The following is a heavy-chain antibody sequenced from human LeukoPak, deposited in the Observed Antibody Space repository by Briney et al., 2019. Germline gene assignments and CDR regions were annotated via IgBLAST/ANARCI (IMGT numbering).Heavy chain of an antibody. CDR2: ISYDGRSK. V-gene: IGHV3-30*03. Sequence: GGSLRLSCATSGFTFGTYGMHWVRQAPGKGPEWVAVISYDGRSKFYVDSVKGRFTISRDNAKNSVYLEINSLRAEDTAVYYCARPTRSSSPEYWGQGTLLTVSS. CDR1: GFTFGTYG. J-gene: IGHJ4*02. D-gene: IGHD6-13*01. CDR3: ARPTRSSSPEY.